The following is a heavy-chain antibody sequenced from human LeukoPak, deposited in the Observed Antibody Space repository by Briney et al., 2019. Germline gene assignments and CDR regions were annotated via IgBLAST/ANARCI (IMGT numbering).Heavy chain of an antibody. D-gene: IGHD3-9*01. CDR2: ISAYNGNT. CDR3: ARGISKRRYFAGYMDV. Sequence: GASVKVSCKASGYTFTGYYMHWVRQAPGQGLEWMGWISAYNGNTNYAQKLQGRVTMTTDTSTSTAYMELRSLRFDDTAVYYCARGISKRRYFAGYMDVWGKGTTVTISS. J-gene: IGHJ6*03. V-gene: IGHV1-18*04. CDR1: GYTFTGYY.